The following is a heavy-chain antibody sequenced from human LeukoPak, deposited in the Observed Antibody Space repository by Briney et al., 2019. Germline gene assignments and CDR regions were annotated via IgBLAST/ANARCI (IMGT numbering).Heavy chain of an antibody. CDR1: GFTFTDYY. D-gene: IGHD2/OR15-2a*01. V-gene: IGHV1-2*02. CDR3: AREGNGLLSKDFNY. Sequence: ASVKVSCKSSGFTFTDYYIHWVRQAPGQGLEWMGYIGPHSSATSSPQEFQGRVTMTRDTSMSTAYMELTRLTSDDTVVYYCAREGNGLLSKDFNYWGQGTLVTVSS. J-gene: IGHJ4*02. CDR2: IGPHSSAT.